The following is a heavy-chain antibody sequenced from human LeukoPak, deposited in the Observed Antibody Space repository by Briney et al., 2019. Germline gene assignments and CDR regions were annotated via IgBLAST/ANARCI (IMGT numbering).Heavy chain of an antibody. V-gene: IGHV3-21*01. D-gene: IGHD3-22*01. J-gene: IGHJ3*02. CDR3: ARIPNHYYDSSGYSPNAFDI. CDR2: ISSSSSYI. CDR1: GFTFSNYG. Sequence: GGSLRLSCAASGFTFSNYGMSWVRQAPGKGLEWVSSISSSSSYIYYADSVKGRFTISRDNAKNSLYLQMNSLRAEDTAVYYCARIPNHYYDSSGYSPNAFDIWGQGTMVTVSS.